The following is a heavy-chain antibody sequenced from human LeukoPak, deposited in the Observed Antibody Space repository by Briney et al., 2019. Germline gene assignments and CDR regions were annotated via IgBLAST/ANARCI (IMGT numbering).Heavy chain of an antibody. Sequence: SETLSLTCAVYGGSFSGYYWSWIRQPPGKGLEWIGEINHSGSTNYNPSLKSRVTISVDTSKNQFSLKLSSVTAADTAVYHCARLTRWHSSGWTYYFDYWGQGTLVTVSS. V-gene: IGHV4-34*01. CDR3: ARLTRWHSSGWTYYFDY. J-gene: IGHJ4*02. CDR2: INHSGST. D-gene: IGHD6-19*01. CDR1: GGSFSGYY.